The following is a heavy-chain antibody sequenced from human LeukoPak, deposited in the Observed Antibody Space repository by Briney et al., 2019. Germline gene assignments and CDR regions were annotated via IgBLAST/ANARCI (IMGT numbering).Heavy chain of an antibody. D-gene: IGHD7-27*01. CDR2: INPNSGGT. CDR3: ARGALGRYYYGMDV. J-gene: IGHJ6*02. CDR1: GYTFTGYY. Sequence: ALVKVSCKASGYTFTGYYMHWVRQAPGQGLEWMGWINPNSGGTNYAQKFQGRVTMTRDTSISTAYMELSRLRSDDTAVYYCARGALGRYYYGMDVWGQGTTVTVSS. V-gene: IGHV1-2*02.